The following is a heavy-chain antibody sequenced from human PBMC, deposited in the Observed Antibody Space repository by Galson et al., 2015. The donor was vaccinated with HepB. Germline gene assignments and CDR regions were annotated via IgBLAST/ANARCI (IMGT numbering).Heavy chain of an antibody. Sequence: SLRLSCAASGFTFSSYSMNWVRQAPGKGLEWVSYISSSSSTIYYADSVKGRFTISRDNAKNSLYLQMNSLRDEDTAVNYCARVGTPPVYYDFWSGAGYWGQGTLVTVSS. J-gene: IGHJ4*02. CDR1: GFTFSSYS. V-gene: IGHV3-48*02. D-gene: IGHD3-3*01. CDR2: ISSSSSTI. CDR3: ARVGTPPVYYDFWSGAGY.